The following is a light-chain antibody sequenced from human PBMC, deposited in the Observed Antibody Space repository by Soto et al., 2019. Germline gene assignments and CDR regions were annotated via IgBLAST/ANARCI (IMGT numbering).Light chain of an antibody. CDR2: RNN. CDR1: SSNIGSNY. CDR3: AASDDSLSLHYV. Sequence: QSVLTQPPSASGTPGQRVTISCSGSSSNIGSNYVYWYQQLPGTAPKLLIYRNNQRPSGVPDRFSGSKSGTSASLAISGLRSEDEADYYWAASDDSLSLHYVFGTGTKVTVL. V-gene: IGLV1-47*01. J-gene: IGLJ1*01.